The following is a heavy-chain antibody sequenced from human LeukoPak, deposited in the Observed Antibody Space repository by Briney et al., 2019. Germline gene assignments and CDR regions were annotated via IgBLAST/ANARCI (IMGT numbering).Heavy chain of an antibody. CDR2: ISGSGGGT. CDR3: AKVLGRYQKTFFDS. CDR1: GFTFSSIA. D-gene: IGHD1-26*01. J-gene: IGHJ4*02. Sequence: PGGSLRLSCAASGFTFSSIAMSWVRQAPDKGLEWVSTISGSGGGTYYADSVKGRFTISRDDSKNTLYLQMNSLRADDTAVYYFAKVLGRYQKTFFDSWGQGNLVTVSS. V-gene: IGHV3-23*01.